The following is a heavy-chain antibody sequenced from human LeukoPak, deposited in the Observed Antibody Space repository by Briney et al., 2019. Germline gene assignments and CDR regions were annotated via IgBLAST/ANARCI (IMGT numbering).Heavy chain of an antibody. D-gene: IGHD5-18*01. J-gene: IGHJ3*02. CDR2: IPTAGNTI. Sequence: GGSLRLSCAASGFSLSGYYMTWIRQAPGKGLEWVSYIPTAGNTIFYADSVKGRFTMSRDNTKQTLHLQMTDLRPDDTAMYYCARDLGYNYGLDAFNIWGQGTMVTVSS. CDR1: GFSLSGYY. V-gene: IGHV3-11*01. CDR3: ARDLGYNYGLDAFNI.